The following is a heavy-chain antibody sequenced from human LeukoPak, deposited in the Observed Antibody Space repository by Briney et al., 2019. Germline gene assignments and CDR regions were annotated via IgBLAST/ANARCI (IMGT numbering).Heavy chain of an antibody. J-gene: IGHJ5*02. CDR2: INHSGST. D-gene: IGHD3-3*01. V-gene: IGHV4-34*01. CDR1: GGSFSGYY. CDR3: ARARITIFGVVITRDNWFDP. Sequence: SETLFLTCAVYGGSFSGYYWSWIRQPPGKGLEWIGEINHSGSTNYNPSLKSRVTISVDTSKNQFSLKLSSVTAADTAVYYCARARITIFGVVITRDNWFDPWGQGTLVTVSS.